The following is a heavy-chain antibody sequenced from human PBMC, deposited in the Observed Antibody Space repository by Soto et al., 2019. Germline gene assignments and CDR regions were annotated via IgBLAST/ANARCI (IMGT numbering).Heavy chain of an antibody. J-gene: IGHJ4*02. Sequence: ASVKVSCKVSGYTLTELSMHWVRQAPGKGLEWMGGFDPEDGETIYAQKFQGRVTMTEDTSTDTAYMELSSLRSEDTAVYYCATPSGDDFWSGFGYYFDYWGQGTLVTVSS. CDR2: FDPEDGET. V-gene: IGHV1-24*01. D-gene: IGHD3-3*01. CDR1: GYTLTELS. CDR3: ATPSGDDFWSGFGYYFDY.